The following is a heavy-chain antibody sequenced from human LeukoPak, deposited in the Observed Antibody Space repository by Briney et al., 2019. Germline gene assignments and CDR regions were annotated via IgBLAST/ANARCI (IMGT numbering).Heavy chain of an antibody. CDR1: GGSISSYY. D-gene: IGHD2-21*01. Sequence: SETLSLTCTVSGGSISSYYWSWIRQPPGKGLEWIGYIYYSGSTNYNPSLKSRVTISVDTSKNQFSLKLSSVTAADTAVYYCATIMVASIDYWGQGTLVTVSS. CDR3: ATIMVASIDY. CDR2: IYYSGST. J-gene: IGHJ4*02. V-gene: IGHV4-59*08.